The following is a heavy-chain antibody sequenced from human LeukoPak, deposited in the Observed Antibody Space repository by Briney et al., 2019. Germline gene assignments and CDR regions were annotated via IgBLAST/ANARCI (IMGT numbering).Heavy chain of an antibody. CDR2: FNHSGST. J-gene: IGHJ6*02. D-gene: IGHD5-24*01. Sequence: SETLSLTCAVYGESFSGYYWSWIRQPPGKGLEWIGEFNHSGSTNYNPSLKSRVTISVDTSKNQFSLKLSSVTAADTAVYYCARGPQRWLQSHYYYYAMDVWGQGTTVTVSS. CDR3: ARGPQRWLQSHYYYYAMDV. V-gene: IGHV4-34*01. CDR1: GESFSGYY.